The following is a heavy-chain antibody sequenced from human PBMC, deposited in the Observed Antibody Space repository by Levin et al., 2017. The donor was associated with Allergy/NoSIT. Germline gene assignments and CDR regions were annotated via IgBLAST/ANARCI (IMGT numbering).Heavy chain of an antibody. CDR2: ISSSSSYI. D-gene: IGHD3-22*01. V-gene: IGHV3-21*01. Sequence: GESLKISCAASGFTFSSYSMNWVRQAPGKGLEWVSSISSSSSYIYYADSVKGRFTISRDNAKNSLYLQMNSLRAEDTAVYYCARDKDDDYYDSSGSFEYWGQGTLVTVSS. CDR1: GFTFSSYS. J-gene: IGHJ4*02. CDR3: ARDKDDDYYDSSGSFEY.